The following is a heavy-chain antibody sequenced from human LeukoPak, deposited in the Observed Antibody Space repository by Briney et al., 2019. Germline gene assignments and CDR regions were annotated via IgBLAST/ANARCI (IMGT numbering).Heavy chain of an antibody. V-gene: IGHV3-9*01. Sequence: GRSLRLSCAASGFTFDDCAMHWVRQAPGKGLEWVSGISWNSGSIGYADSVKGRFTISRDNAKNSLYLQMNSLRAEDTALYYCAKGQDSHYYYYGMDVWGQGTTVTVSS. J-gene: IGHJ6*02. CDR3: AKGQDSHYYYYGMDV. CDR2: ISWNSGSI. CDR1: GFTFDDCA. D-gene: IGHD2-15*01.